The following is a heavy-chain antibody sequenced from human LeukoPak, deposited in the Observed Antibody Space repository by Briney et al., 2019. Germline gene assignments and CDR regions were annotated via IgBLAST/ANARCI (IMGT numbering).Heavy chain of an antibody. D-gene: IGHD6-19*01. Sequence: GGSLRLSCAASGFTFSSYAMSWVRQAPGKGLEWVAIIWYDGSNKYYADSVKGRFTISRDNSKSTLYLQMNSLRAEDTAVYYCVRGYSSGWYPFDHWGQGTLVTVSS. CDR2: IWYDGSNK. J-gene: IGHJ4*02. CDR3: VRGYSSGWYPFDH. V-gene: IGHV3-33*08. CDR1: GFTFSSYA.